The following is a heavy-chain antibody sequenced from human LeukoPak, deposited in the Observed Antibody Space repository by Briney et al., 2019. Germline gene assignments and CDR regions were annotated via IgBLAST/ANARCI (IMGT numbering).Heavy chain of an antibody. J-gene: IGHJ4*02. CDR2: FDPEDGET. D-gene: IGHD1-26*01. CDR1: GYTLTELS. Sequence: ASVKVSRKVSGYTLTELSMHWVRQAPGKGLEWVGGFDPEDGETNYAQKFQGRVTMTEDTSTDTAYMELSSLRSEDTAVYYCATPEVGAPWDFDYCGQGTLVTVSS. CDR3: ATPEVGAPWDFDY. V-gene: IGHV1-24*01.